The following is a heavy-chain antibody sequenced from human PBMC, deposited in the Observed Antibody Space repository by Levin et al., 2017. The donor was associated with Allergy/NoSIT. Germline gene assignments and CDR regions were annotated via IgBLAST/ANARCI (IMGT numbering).Heavy chain of an antibody. Sequence: LSLPCAASGFTFSSYAMHWVRQAPGKGLEWVAVISYDGSNKYYADSVKGRFTISRDNSKNTLYLQMNSLRAEDTAVYYCARAIATRSSGWYDWGQGTLVTVSS. J-gene: IGHJ4*02. CDR2: ISYDGSNK. CDR1: GFTFSSYA. V-gene: IGHV3-30-3*01. D-gene: IGHD6-19*01. CDR3: ARAIATRSSGWYD.